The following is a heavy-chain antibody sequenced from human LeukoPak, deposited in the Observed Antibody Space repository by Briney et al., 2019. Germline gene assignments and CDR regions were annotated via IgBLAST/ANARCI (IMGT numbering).Heavy chain of an antibody. CDR2: ISAYNGNT. CDR1: GYTFTSYG. D-gene: IGHD3-22*01. Sequence: EASVKVSCKASGYTFTSYGISWVRQAPGQGLEWMGWISAYNGNTNYAQKPQGRVTMTTDTSTSTAYMELRSLRSDDTAVYYCARAYYYDSSGYGTFDPWGQGTLVTVSS. CDR3: ARAYYYDSSGYGTFDP. J-gene: IGHJ5*02. V-gene: IGHV1-18*01.